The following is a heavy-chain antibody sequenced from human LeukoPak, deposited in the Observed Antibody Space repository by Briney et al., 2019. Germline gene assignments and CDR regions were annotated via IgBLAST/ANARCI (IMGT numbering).Heavy chain of an antibody. CDR1: GYKLTNNW. CDR3: ARLGGYCSSTSCYASYYFDY. CDR2: IYPGDSDT. Sequence: GESLKISCKISGYKLTNNWIGWVRQVPGKGLEWMGIIYPGDSDTRYSSSFQGQVTISADKSISTAYLQWSSLKASDTAMYYCARLGGYCSSTSCYASYYFDYWGQGTLVTVSS. V-gene: IGHV5-51*01. J-gene: IGHJ4*02. D-gene: IGHD2-2*01.